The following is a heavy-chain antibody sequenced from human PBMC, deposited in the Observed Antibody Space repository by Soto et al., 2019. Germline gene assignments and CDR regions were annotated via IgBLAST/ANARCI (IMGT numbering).Heavy chain of an antibody. Sequence: PGGSLRLSCAASGFTFGSYAMSWVRQAPGKGLEWVSSMNGGGGSTYYAESVQGRFTISRDNSKNTLYLQMNSLRADDTAVYHCAKGQNSGTYRFYFDYWGQGALVTVSS. CDR1: GFTFGSYA. V-gene: IGHV3-23*01. CDR2: MNGGGGST. D-gene: IGHD1-26*01. CDR3: AKGQNSGTYRFYFDY. J-gene: IGHJ4*02.